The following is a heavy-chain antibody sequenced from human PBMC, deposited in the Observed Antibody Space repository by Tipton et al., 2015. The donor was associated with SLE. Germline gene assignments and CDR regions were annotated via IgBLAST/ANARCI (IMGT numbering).Heavy chain of an antibody. D-gene: IGHD2-8*02. CDR2: INHSGTS. CDR1: GYSISSGYY. CDR3: AGELVVHLSGGWFDP. J-gene: IGHJ5*02. V-gene: IGHV4-38-2*02. Sequence: PGLVKPSETLSLTCTVSGYSISSGYYWGWIRQSTGKGLEWIASINHSGTSYYNPSLKSRATISADMSKNQFSLKLNSVTAADTAVYYCAGELVVHLSGGWFDPWGQGTLVTVSS.